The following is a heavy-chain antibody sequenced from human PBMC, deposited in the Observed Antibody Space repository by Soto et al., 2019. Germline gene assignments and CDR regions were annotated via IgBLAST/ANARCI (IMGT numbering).Heavy chain of an antibody. CDR2: IYYSGST. CDR1: GGSISSSSYY. V-gene: IGHV4-39*01. D-gene: IGHD3-9*01. CDR3: ARHVRYFDWSPPLDY. J-gene: IGHJ4*02. Sequence: SETLSLTCTVSGGSISSSSYYWGWIRQPPGKGLEWIGSIYYSGSTYYNPSLKSRVTISVDTSKNQFSLKLSSVTAADTAVYYCARHVRYFDWSPPLDYWGQGTLVTVSS.